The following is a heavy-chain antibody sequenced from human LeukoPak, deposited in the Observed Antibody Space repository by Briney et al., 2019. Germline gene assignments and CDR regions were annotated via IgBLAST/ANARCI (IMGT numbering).Heavy chain of an antibody. CDR2: IRYDGSNK. CDR3: ATDLWGERNCSSTSCLP. V-gene: IGHV3-30*02. J-gene: IGHJ5*02. D-gene: IGHD2-2*01. CDR1: GFTFSSYG. Sequence: GGSLRLSCAASGFTFSSYGMHWVRQAPGKGLEWVAFIRYDGSNKYYADSVKGRFTISRDNSKNTLYLQMNSLRAEDTAVYYCATDLWGERNCSSTSCLPWGQGTLVTVSS.